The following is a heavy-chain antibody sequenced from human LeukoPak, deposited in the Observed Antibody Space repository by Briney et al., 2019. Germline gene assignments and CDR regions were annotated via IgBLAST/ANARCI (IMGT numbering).Heavy chain of an antibody. CDR1: GFIFGDYA. J-gene: IGHJ4*02. CDR3: TRVDVARREDY. CDR2: IRSKAQGGTT. Sequence: GGSLRLSCTASGFIFGDYAMSWVRQAPGKGLEWVGFIRSKAQGGTTAYAASVKGRFTISRDDSKSIAYLQMNSLKSEDTAVYYCTRVDVARREDYWGQGTLVTVSS. V-gene: IGHV3-49*04. D-gene: IGHD1-26*01.